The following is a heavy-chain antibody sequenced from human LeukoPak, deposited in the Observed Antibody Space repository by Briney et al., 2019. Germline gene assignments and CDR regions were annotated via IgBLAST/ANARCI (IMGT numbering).Heavy chain of an antibody. CDR1: GGSFSGYY. D-gene: IGHD4-23*01. CDR3: ARRGGGYYYFYGMDV. Sequence: PSETLSLTCAVYGGSFSGYYWSWIRQPPRKGLEWIGKINHSGSTNYNPSLSLKSRVTISVDTSKNQFSLKLSSVTAADTAVYYCARRGGGYYYFYGMDVWGQGTTVTVSS. V-gene: IGHV4-34*01. J-gene: IGHJ6*02. CDR2: INHSGST.